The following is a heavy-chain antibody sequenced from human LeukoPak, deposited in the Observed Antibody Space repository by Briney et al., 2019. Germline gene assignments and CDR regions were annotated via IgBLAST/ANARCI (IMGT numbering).Heavy chain of an antibody. CDR2: IYSGGST. D-gene: IGHD2-15*01. CDR1: GFTVSTNY. Sequence: GRSLRLSCAASGFTVSTNYMSWVRQAPGKGLEWVSVIYSGGSTFYADSVKGRFTISRDNSKQTLYLQMDSLRAEDTAVYYCARDGQCSGGACYSKYYYGMDVWGRGTTVTVSS. V-gene: IGHV3-66*01. J-gene: IGHJ6*02. CDR3: ARDGQCSGGACYSKYYYGMDV.